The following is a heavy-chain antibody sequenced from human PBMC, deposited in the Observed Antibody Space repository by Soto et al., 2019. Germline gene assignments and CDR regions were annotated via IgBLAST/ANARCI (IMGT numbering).Heavy chain of an antibody. CDR2: INSDGTTT. V-gene: IGHV3-74*01. J-gene: IGHJ4*02. Sequence: EVQLVESGGGLVQPGGSLRLSCSASGFTFNNFCMYWVRQTPEKGLVWVSGINSDGTTTNYADSVKGRFTISRDNAKNTLYLQMNSLTVEDTAIYYCVRDIRWGQGTLVTVSS. CDR1: GFTFNNFC. CDR3: VRDIR.